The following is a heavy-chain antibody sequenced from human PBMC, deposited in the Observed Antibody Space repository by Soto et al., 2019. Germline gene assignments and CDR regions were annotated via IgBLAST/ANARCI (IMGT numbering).Heavy chain of an antibody. CDR3: ARLVRFEPTMNWFDP. J-gene: IGHJ5*02. CDR1: GGTFSSYA. Sequence: QVQLVQSGAEVKKPGSSVKVSCKASGGTFSSYAISWVRQAPGQGLEWMGGIIPIFGTANYAQKFQGRVTITADEAXXTAYMELSSLRSEDTAVYYCARLVRFEPTMNWFDPWGQGTLVTVSS. CDR2: IIPIFGTA. V-gene: IGHV1-69*12. D-gene: IGHD3-3*01.